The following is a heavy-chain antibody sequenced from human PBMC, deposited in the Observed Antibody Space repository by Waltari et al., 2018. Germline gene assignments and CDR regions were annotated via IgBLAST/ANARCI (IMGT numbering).Heavy chain of an antibody. CDR3: ATLSSGWS. CDR1: GFTFSDQY. Sequence: EVQLVESGGGLVQPGGSLRLSCAGSGFTFSDQYMDWVRQAPGKGVGWVGRTRNKAHSYTTEYAASVKGRFTISRDDSKNSTYLQMNSLNTGDTAVDYCATLSSGWSWGQGTLVTVSS. J-gene: IGHJ5*02. D-gene: IGHD6-19*01. V-gene: IGHV3-72*01. CDR2: TRNKAHSYTT.